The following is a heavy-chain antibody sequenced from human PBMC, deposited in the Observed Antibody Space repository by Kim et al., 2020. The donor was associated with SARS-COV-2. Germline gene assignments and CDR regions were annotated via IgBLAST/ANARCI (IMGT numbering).Heavy chain of an antibody. CDR3: ARRATVKVDYYYYYGMDV. V-gene: IGHV5-51*01. CDR1: GYSFTSYW. J-gene: IGHJ6*02. Sequence: GESLKISCKGSGYSFTSYWIGWVRQMPGKGLEWMGIIYPGDSDTRYSPSFQGQVTISADKSISTAYLQWSSLKASDTAMYYCARRATVKVDYYYYYGMDVWGQGTTVTVSS. D-gene: IGHD4-4*01. CDR2: IYPGDSDT.